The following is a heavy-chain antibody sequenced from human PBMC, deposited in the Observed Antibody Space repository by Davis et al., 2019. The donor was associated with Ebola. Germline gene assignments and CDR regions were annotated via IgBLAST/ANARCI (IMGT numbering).Heavy chain of an antibody. CDR1: GYTFTSYW. D-gene: IGHD1-26*01. V-gene: IGHV5-51*01. CDR2: IYPGDSDT. J-gene: IGHJ5*02. Sequence: KVSCKASGYTFTSYWIGWVRQMPGKGLEWMGIIYPGDSDTRYSPSFQGQVTISADKSISTAYLQWSSLKASDTAMYYCARRSYWFDPWGQGTLVTVSS. CDR3: ARRSYWFDP.